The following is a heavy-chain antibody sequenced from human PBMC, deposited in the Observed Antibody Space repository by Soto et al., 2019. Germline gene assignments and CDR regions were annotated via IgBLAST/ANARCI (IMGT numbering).Heavy chain of an antibody. CDR1: GFTFSSYA. D-gene: IGHD3-3*01. Sequence: QVQLVESGGGVVQPGRSLRLSCAASGFTFSSYAMHWVRQAPGKWLEWVAVISYSGSNKYYADSVKGRFTISRDNSKNTLYLQMNSLRAEDTAVYYCARETYYAFGSGPYYGMDVWGQGPTVNVSS. J-gene: IGHJ6*02. CDR2: ISYSGSNK. V-gene: IGHV3-30-3*01. CDR3: ARETYYAFGSGPYYGMDV.